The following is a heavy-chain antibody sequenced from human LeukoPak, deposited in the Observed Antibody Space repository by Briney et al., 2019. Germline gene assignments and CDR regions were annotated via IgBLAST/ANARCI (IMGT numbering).Heavy chain of an antibody. Sequence: GGSLRLSCAASGFTFSSYAMHWVRQAPGKGLEWVAVISDDGSNKYYADSVKGRFTISRDNSKNTLYLQMNSLRGEDTAVYCCARVDDLXAFDMWGQGTMVXVXS. V-gene: IGHV3-30*04. J-gene: IGHJ3*02. CDR3: ARVDDLXAFDM. D-gene: IGHD2-2*03. CDR2: ISDDGSNK. CDR1: GFTFSSYA.